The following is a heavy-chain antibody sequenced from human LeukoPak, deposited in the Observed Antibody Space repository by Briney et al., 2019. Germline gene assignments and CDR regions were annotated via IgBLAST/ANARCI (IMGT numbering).Heavy chain of an antibody. CDR2: MNPNSGNT. CDR3: ARSRGVLGGGFDAFNI. V-gene: IGHV1-8*01. Sequence: ASVKVSCKASGYTFTSYDINWVRQATGQGLEWMGWMNPNSGNTGRAQNFQGRVTMTRSTSISTAYMELSSLRSEDTAVYYCARSRGVLGGGFDAFNIWGQGTMVTVSS. D-gene: IGHD3-16*01. CDR1: GYTFTSYD. J-gene: IGHJ3*02.